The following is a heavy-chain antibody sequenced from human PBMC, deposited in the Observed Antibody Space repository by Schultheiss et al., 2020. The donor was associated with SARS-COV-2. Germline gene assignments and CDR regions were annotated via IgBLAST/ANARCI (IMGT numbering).Heavy chain of an antibody. CDR2: INSDGSST. CDR1: GFTFSSYW. D-gene: IGHD5-24*01. CDR3: ARVGRSTTDVEMATIPFFDY. J-gene: IGHJ4*02. V-gene: IGHV3-74*01. Sequence: GESLKISCAASGFTFSSYWMHWVRQAPGKGLVWVSRINSDGSSTSYADSVKGRFTISRDNAKNTLYLQMNSLRAEDTAVYYCARVGRSTTDVEMATIPFFDYWGQGTLVTVSS.